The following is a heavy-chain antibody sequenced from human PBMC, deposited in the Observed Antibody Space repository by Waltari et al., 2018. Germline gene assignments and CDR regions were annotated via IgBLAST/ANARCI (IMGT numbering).Heavy chain of an antibody. CDR3: ARGGFFDYFDY. CDR1: GGSISSGSYY. J-gene: IGHJ4*02. Sequence: QVQLQESGPGLVKPSQTLSLTCTVSGGSISSGSYYWSWIRQPAGKGLEWIGYIYTSGSTNYNPSLKSRVTISVDTSKNQFSLKLSSVTAADTAVYYCARGGFFDYFDYWGQGTLVTVSS. D-gene: IGHD3-3*01. V-gene: IGHV4-61*09. CDR2: IYTSGST.